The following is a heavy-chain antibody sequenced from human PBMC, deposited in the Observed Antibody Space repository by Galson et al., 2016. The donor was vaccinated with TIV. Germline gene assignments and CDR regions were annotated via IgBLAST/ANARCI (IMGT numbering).Heavy chain of an antibody. J-gene: IGHJ4*02. CDR3: ARGGVGRHSASCYAS. CDR2: ISDGGNT. V-gene: IGHV3-66*02. Sequence: SLRLSCASSGLSVSNNYMTWVRQAPGKGPEWVSLISDGGNTYYSDSVRGRFTISRDKSKNTLHLQMSSLRAEDTAVYYCARGGVGRHSASCYASWGQGILVTVSP. D-gene: IGHD2-2*01. CDR1: GLSVSNNY.